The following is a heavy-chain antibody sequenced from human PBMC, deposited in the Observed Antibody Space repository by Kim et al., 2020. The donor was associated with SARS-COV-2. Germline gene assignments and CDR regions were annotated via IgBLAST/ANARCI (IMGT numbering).Heavy chain of an antibody. Sequence: SADSVKSRFTISRDNSKNTLYLQMNSLRAEDTAVYYCAKEDGGAKRSFDYWGQGTLVTVSS. V-gene: IGHV3-23*01. J-gene: IGHJ4*02. CDR3: AKEDGGAKRSFDY. D-gene: IGHD3-10*01.